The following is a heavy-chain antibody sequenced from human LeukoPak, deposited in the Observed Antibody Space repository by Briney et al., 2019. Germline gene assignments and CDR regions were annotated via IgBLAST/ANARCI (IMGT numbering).Heavy chain of an antibody. Sequence: GGSLRLSCAASGFTVSSNYMSWVRQAPGKGLEWVSVIYSGGSTYYADSVKGRFTISRDNSKNTLYLQMNSLRAEDTAVYYCARDRTYYYDSSGYYYAYYYYGMDIWGQGTTVTVSS. CDR1: GFTVSSNY. D-gene: IGHD3-22*01. J-gene: IGHJ6*02. CDR3: ARDRTYYYDSSGYYYAYYYYGMDI. CDR2: IYSGGST. V-gene: IGHV3-66*01.